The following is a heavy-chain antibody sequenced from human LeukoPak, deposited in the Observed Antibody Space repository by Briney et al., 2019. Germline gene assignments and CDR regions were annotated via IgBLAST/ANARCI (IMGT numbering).Heavy chain of an antibody. Sequence: GRSLRLSCTASGFTFSTYVMHWVRQAPGKGLEWVAVISYDGTNKYYADSMKGRFTISRDNSKNTLYLQMNSLRAEDTAVYYCARWGTTVVKGLDYWGQGTLVTVSS. CDR2: ISYDGTNK. J-gene: IGHJ4*02. CDR1: GFTFSTYV. V-gene: IGHV3-30-3*01. D-gene: IGHD4-23*01. CDR3: ARWGTTVVKGLDY.